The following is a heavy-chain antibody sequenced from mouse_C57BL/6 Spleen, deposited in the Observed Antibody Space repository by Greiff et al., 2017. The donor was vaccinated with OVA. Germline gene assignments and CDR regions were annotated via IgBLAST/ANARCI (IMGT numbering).Heavy chain of an antibody. CDR3: ARSITAARYAMDY. V-gene: IGHV1-81*01. CDR1: GYTFTSYG. J-gene: IGHJ4*01. D-gene: IGHD1-2*01. CDR2: IYPRRGNT. Sequence: QVQLQQSGAELARPGASVKLSCKASGYTFTSYGISWVKQRPGQGLEWIGEIYPRRGNTYYTEKFKGKATLTADKSSSTAYMELRSLTSEDSAVYFCARSITAARYAMDYWGQGTSVTVSS.